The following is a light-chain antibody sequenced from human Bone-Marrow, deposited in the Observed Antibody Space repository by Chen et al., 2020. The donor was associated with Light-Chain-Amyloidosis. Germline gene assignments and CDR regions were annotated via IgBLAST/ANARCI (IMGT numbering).Light chain of an antibody. CDR2: EVT. CDR3: SSYTITNTLV. Sequence: QPALTPPASVSGSPGPSLTISCPGTSSDVGGDNHVSWYQQHPDKAPKLMIYEVTNRPPWVPDRFSGSKSDNTASLTISGLQTEDESDYFCSSYTITNTLVFGSGTRVTVL. V-gene: IGLV2-14*01. J-gene: IGLJ1*01. CDR1: SSDVGGDNH.